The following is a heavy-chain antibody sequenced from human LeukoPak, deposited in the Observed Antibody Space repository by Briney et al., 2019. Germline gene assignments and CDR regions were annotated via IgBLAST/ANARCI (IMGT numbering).Heavy chain of an antibody. V-gene: IGHV3-64D*09. J-gene: IGHJ4*02. CDR3: ARRIAVAGWYYFDY. CDR1: GFTFSSYA. CDR2: ISSNGGST. Sequence: PGGSLRLSCSASGFTFSSYAMHWVRQAPGKGLEYVSAISSNGGSTYYADSVKGRSTISRDNSKNTLYLQMSSLRAEDTAVYYCARRIAVAGWYYFDYWGQGTLVTVSS. D-gene: IGHD6-19*01.